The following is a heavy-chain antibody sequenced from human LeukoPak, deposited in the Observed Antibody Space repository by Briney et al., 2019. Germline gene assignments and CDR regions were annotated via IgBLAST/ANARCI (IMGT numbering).Heavy chain of an antibody. D-gene: IGHD3-16*01. CDR3: ARVRYRLAETYIDY. CDR2: ISGSGGST. CDR1: GFTFSSYA. J-gene: IGHJ4*02. V-gene: IGHV3-23*01. Sequence: GGSLRLSCAASGFTFSSYAMSWVRQAPGKGLEWVSAISGSGGSTYYADSVKGRFTISRDNSKNTLYLQMNSLRAEDTAVYYCARVRYRLAETYIDYWGQGTLVTVSS.